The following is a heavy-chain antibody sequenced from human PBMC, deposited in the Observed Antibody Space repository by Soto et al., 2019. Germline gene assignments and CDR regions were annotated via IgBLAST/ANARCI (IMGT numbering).Heavy chain of an antibody. J-gene: IGHJ6*02. CDR3: GGYCSSTSCYTRLVYYYGMDV. Sequence: SVKVSCKASGGTFSSYAISWVRQAPGQGLEWMGGTIPIFGTANYAQKFQGRVTITADKSTSTAYMELSSLRSEDTAVYYCGGYCSSTSCYTRLVYYYGMDVWGQGTTVTVSS. V-gene: IGHV1-69*06. CDR1: GGTFSSYA. CDR2: TIPIFGTA. D-gene: IGHD2-2*02.